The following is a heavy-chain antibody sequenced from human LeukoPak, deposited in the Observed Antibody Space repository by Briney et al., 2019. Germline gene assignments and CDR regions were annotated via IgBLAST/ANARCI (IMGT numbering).Heavy chain of an antibody. D-gene: IGHD3-3*01. Sequence: GESLKIFCKGSGYSFTSYWIGWVRQMPGKGLEGMGFIYPGDSDTRYSPSFQGQVTISADKSISTAYLQWSSLKASDTAMYYCARGLDFWSGTTHFDYWGQGTLVTVYS. J-gene: IGHJ4*02. CDR2: IYPGDSDT. V-gene: IGHV5-51*01. CDR3: ARGLDFWSGTTHFDY. CDR1: GYSFTSYW.